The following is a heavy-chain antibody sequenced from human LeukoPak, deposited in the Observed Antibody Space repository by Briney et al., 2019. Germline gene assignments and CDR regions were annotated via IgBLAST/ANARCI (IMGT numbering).Heavy chain of an antibody. J-gene: IGHJ4*02. CDR3: ARNKRLGWERADTTFDY. V-gene: IGHV4-34*01. Sequence: SETLSLTCAVYGGSFSGYYWSWIRQPPGKGLEWIGEINHSGSTNYNPSLKSRVTISVDTSKNQFSLRLSSVTAADTAVYYCARNKRLGWERADTTFDYWGQGTLVTVSS. D-gene: IGHD1-1*01. CDR1: GGSFSGYY. CDR2: INHSGST.